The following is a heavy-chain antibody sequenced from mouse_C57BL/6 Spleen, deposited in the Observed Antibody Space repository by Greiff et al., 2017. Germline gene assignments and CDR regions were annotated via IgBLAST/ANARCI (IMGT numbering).Heavy chain of an antibody. CDR1: GYAFTNYL. D-gene: IGHD1-1*01. CDR3: ARVFGGSSSPFAY. V-gene: IGHV1-54*01. CDR2: INPGSGGT. Sequence: VQLQQPGAELVRPGTSVKVSCKASGYAFTNYLIEWVKQRPGQGLEWIGVINPGSGGTNYNDKFKGKATLTADKSSSTAYMQLRSLTTADSAVYFCARVFGGSSSPFAYWGQGTLVTVSA. J-gene: IGHJ3*01.